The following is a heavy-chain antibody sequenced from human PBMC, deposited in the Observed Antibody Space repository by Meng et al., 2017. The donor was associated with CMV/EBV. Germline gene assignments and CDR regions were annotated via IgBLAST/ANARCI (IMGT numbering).Heavy chain of an antibody. CDR3: ARDNAASYYDFWSCYYKSLDY. D-gene: IGHD3-3*01. V-gene: IGHV3-11*04. Sequence: YYYISCIRQGLRKALEWVSYISSSGSTIYYAAYVKGRFPSSRDNAKNTLYMQMNRARAEETAVYSCARDNAASYYDFWSCYYKSLDYWGQGTLVTVSS. CDR2: ISSSGSTI. J-gene: IGHJ4*02. CDR1: YYY.